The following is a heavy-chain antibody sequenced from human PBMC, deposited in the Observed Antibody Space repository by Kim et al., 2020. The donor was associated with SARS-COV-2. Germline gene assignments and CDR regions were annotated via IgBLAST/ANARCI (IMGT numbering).Heavy chain of an antibody. CDR3: ARATLRYSMDV. CDR1: GGSVSSANYY. Sequence: SETLSLTCSVSGGSVSSANYYWSWIRQPPGKGLECIGYIYYSGITNYNPSLKSRVTISLDTSNNHFSLKLNSVTAADTAVYYCARATLRYSMDVWGQGTPFTVSS. CDR2: IYYSGIT. J-gene: IGHJ6*02. V-gene: IGHV4-61*03.